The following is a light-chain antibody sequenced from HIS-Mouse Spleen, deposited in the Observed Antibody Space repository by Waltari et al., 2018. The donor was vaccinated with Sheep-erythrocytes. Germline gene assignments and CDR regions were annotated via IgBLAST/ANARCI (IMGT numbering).Light chain of an antibody. V-gene: IGLV5-45*03. CDR2: YKSDSDN. J-gene: IGLJ1*01. Sequence: QAVLTQPSSLSASPGASASLTCTLRSGINVGTYRIYWYQQKPGSPPQYLLRYKSDSDNQQGSGVPSRFSGSKDASANAGILLISGLQAEDEADYYCCSYAGSYNHVFATGTKVTVL. CDR3: CSYAGSYNHV. CDR1: SGINVGTYR.